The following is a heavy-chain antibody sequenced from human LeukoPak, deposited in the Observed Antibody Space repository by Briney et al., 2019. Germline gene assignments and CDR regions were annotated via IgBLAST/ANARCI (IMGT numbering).Heavy chain of an antibody. CDR3: ARDRVVGADMAFDI. CDR1: GDSMYGYY. D-gene: IGHD1-26*01. Sequence: SETLSLTCNVSGDSMYGYYWSWVRQPAGKGLEWIGRIHSKGTTNYNPSLKSRVTISMDTSKNQFSLKLSSVTAADTAVYYCARDRVVGADMAFDIWGQGTMVTVSS. CDR2: IHSKGTT. V-gene: IGHV4-4*07. J-gene: IGHJ3*02.